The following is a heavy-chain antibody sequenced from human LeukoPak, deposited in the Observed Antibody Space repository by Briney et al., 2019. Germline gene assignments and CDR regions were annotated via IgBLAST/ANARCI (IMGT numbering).Heavy chain of an antibody. Sequence: SVKVSCKAYGGTFSRFTISWVRQAPGQGFEWMGGITPIFGTANFAQKFQGRVSITADGSTSTAFMELSSLRSEDTAVYYCARSRTGYISYYYYYGMDVWGQGTTVTVSS. J-gene: IGHJ6*02. CDR2: ITPIFGTA. CDR1: GGTFSRFT. V-gene: IGHV1-69*01. D-gene: IGHD3/OR15-3a*01. CDR3: ARSRTGYISYYYYYGMDV.